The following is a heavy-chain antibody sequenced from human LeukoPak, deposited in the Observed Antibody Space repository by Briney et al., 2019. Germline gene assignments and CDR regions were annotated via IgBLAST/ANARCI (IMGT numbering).Heavy chain of an antibody. J-gene: IGHJ3*02. CDR3: ARGLSGWPNAFDI. V-gene: IGHV1-3*01. CDR2: INAGNGNT. CDR1: GYTFTSYA. Sequence: SVKVSCKASGYTFTSYAMHWVRQAPGQRLEWMGWINAGNGNTKYSQKFQGRVTITRDTSASTAYMELSSLRSEDTAVYYCARGLSGWPNAFDIWGQGTMVTVSS. D-gene: IGHD6-19*01.